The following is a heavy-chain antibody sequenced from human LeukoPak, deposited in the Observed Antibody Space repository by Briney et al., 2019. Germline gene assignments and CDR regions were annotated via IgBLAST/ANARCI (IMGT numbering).Heavy chain of an antibody. CDR2: INAGNGNT. CDR1: GYTFTSYA. V-gene: IGHV1-3*01. Sequence: ASVKVSCKASGYTFTSYAMHWVRQAPGQRLEWMGWINAGNGNTKCSQKFQGRVTITRDTSASTAYMELSSLRSEDTAVYYCARGGAGFLEWPDYWGQGTLVTVSS. J-gene: IGHJ4*02. D-gene: IGHD3-3*01. CDR3: ARGGAGFLEWPDY.